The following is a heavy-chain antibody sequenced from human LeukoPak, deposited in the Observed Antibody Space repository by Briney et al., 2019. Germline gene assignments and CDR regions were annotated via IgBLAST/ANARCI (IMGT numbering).Heavy chain of an antibody. V-gene: IGHV3-11*04. J-gene: IGHJ4*02. CDR2: ISSSGSTI. D-gene: IGHD3-22*01. CDR3: ARERGTYYYDSSGYV. CDR1: GFTFSDYY. Sequence: GGSLRLSCAASGFTFSDYYMSWIRQAPGKGLEWVPYISSSGSTIYYADSVKGRFTISRDNAKNSLYLQMNSLRAEDTAVYYCARERGTYYYDSSGYVWGQGTLVTVSS.